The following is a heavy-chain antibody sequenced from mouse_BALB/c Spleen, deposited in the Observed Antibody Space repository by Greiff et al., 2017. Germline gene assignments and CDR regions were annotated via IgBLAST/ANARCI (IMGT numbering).Heavy chain of an antibody. J-gene: IGHJ1*01. CDR3: ARKAITNYFDV. Sequence: VQLQQSGAELVRPGASVKMSCKASGYTFTSYVMHWVKQKPGQGLEWIGYINPYNDGTKYNEKFKGKATLTSDKSSSTAYMELSSLTSEDSAVYYCARKAITNYFDVWGAGTTVTVSS. V-gene: IGHV1-14*01. CDR1: GYTFTSYV. D-gene: IGHD1-1*01. CDR2: INPYNDGT.